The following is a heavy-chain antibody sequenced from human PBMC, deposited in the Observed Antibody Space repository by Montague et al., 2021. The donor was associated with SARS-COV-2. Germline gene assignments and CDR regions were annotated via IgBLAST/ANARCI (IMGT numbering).Heavy chain of an antibody. CDR1: GGSFSGYY. D-gene: IGHD3-3*01. CDR3: ARGTGPRSITLSGVIISGHVFDI. V-gene: IGHV4-34*01. Sequence: SETLSLTCAVYGGSFSGYYWSWIRQPPGKGLEWIGEINHRGSTNYNPSLKRRVIISVDTSKNQFSLKLSSVTAADTAVFYCARGTGPRSITLSGVIISGHVFDIWGQGTMVTVSS. J-gene: IGHJ3*02. CDR2: INHRGST.